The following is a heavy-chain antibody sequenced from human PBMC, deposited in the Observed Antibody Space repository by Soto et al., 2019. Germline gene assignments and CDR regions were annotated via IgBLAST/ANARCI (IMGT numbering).Heavy chain of an antibody. J-gene: IGHJ4*02. D-gene: IGHD2-2*01. CDR3: ASKYCTNSRCYALDY. V-gene: IGHV1-18*01. Sequence: QVKLVQSGVEVKKHGASVTVSFTASGYTFSSYGFSWVRQAPGQGLEWLGWANAYNGNTYYAQTLQGRVTMTADTSTGTCSLELRPRRSDDTAVYYCASKYCTNSRCYALDYWGQGTLVTVSS. CDR2: ANAYNGNT. CDR1: GYTFSSYG.